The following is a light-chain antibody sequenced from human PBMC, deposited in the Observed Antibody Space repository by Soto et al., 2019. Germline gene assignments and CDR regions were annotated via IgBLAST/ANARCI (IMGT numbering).Light chain of an antibody. Sequence: DIEMTPPPSTVSASVGDRATITCRASQSITNRLAWYQQKPGKAPKVLIYDASNLESGVPSRFSGSGSGTEFILTISSLQPDDFATYYCQHYGGLWTFGQGTKVDIK. CDR1: QSITNR. CDR2: DAS. CDR3: QHYGGLWT. J-gene: IGKJ1*01. V-gene: IGKV1-5*01.